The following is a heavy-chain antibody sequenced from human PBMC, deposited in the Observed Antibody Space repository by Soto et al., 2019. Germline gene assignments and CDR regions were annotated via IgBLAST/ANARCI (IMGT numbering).Heavy chain of an antibody. CDR3: VKGPSSDYYLGYYGLDV. CDR2: NNKNGDIS. Sequence: GGSLRLSCSASGFIFSTYAMHWVRQAPGKGLEHVSSNNKNGDISYYAASVKGRFTISRDNSKNTLYLQMSNLRPEDTAVYYCVKGPSSDYYLGYYGLDVWGQGTTVTVSS. V-gene: IGHV3-64D*06. D-gene: IGHD3-22*01. CDR1: GFIFSTYA. J-gene: IGHJ6*02.